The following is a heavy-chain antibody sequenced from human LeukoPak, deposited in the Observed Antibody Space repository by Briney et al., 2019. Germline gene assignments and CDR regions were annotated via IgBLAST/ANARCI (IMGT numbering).Heavy chain of an antibody. CDR1: GFTFSSYW. D-gene: IGHD6-13*01. V-gene: IGHV3-7*01. CDR3: ARGRGDSSSWYDYFDY. Sequence: GGSLRLSCAASGFTFSSYWMSWVRQAPGKGLEWVANIKQDGSEKYYVDSVKGRFTISRDNAKNSLYLQMNRLRAEDTAVYYCARGRGDSSSWYDYFDYWGQGTLVTVTS. J-gene: IGHJ4*02. CDR2: IKQDGSEK.